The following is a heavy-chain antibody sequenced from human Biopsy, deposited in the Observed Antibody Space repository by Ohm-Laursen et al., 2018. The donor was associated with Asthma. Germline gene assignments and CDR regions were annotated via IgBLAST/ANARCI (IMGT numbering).Heavy chain of an antibody. CDR3: TKEKKYYEILTAYCNGWYLDL. CDR2: ISSSGTTI. Sequence: SLRLSCTASGFPFSDYYMSWIRQAPGKGLEWVSYISSSGTTIFNADSVKGRFTISWDNAKNSLYLQMNGLRAEDTAVYYCTKEKKYYEILTAYCNGWYLDLWGRGTLVTVSS. V-gene: IGHV3-11*01. CDR1: GFPFSDYY. J-gene: IGHJ2*01. D-gene: IGHD3-9*01.